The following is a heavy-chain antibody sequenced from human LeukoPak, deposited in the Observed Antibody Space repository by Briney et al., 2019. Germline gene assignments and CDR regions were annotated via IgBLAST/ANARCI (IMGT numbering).Heavy chain of an antibody. CDR3: ARGGRSTWSKPYYFDY. V-gene: IGHV1-46*01. D-gene: IGHD1-14*01. CDR1: GYTFTSYY. J-gene: IGHJ4*02. CDR2: INPSGGST. Sequence: ASVKVSCKASGYTFTSYYMHWVRQAPGQGLEWMGIINPSGGSTSYAQKFQGRVTMTRDTSTSTVYMELSSLRSDDTAMYYCARGGRSTWSKPYYFDYWGQGTLVTVSS.